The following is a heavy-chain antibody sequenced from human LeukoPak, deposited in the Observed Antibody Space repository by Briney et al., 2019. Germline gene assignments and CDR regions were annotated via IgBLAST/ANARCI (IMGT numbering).Heavy chain of an antibody. D-gene: IGHD3-9*01. Sequence: KASETLSLTCTVSGGSISSYYWSWIRQPAGKALEWIGRIYTSGSTNYNPSLKSRVTMSVDTSKNQFSLKLSSVTAADTAVYYCARTDYDILTGYSPPGAFDIWGQGTMVTVSS. CDR3: ARTDYDILTGYSPPGAFDI. J-gene: IGHJ3*02. CDR2: IYTSGST. V-gene: IGHV4-4*07. CDR1: GGSISSYY.